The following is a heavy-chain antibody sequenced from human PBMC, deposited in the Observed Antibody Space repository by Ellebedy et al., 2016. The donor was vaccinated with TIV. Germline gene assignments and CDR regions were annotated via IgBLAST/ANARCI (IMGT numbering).Heavy chain of an antibody. V-gene: IGHV3-7*03. CDR2: IRQDGSK. J-gene: IGHJ6*02. CDR3: ARDGAYGDYAPGQYGMDV. CDR1: GFSFSSYW. Sequence: GGSLRLSCAVSGFSFSSYWMSWVRQAPGKGLEWVANIRQDGSKNYVDSVKGRLTISRDNAQNSLYLQMNSLGVEDTAVYFCARDGAYGDYAPGQYGMDVWGQGITVIVS. D-gene: IGHD4-17*01.